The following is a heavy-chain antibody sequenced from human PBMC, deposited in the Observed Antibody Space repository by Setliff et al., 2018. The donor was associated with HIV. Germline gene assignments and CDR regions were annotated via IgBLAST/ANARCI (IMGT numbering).Heavy chain of an antibody. CDR2: INPNMGDT. Sequence: GASVKVSCKASGYKFTGHHIQWMRRAPGQGLEWMGRINPNMGDTQYAQKFQGRIIMTRDTSINTVYMELSSLTSDDTALYYCARQDIPTGYYLFDYWGQGTQVTVSS. J-gene: IGHJ4*02. V-gene: IGHV1-2*06. D-gene: IGHD3-9*01. CDR1: GYKFTGHH. CDR3: ARQDIPTGYYLFDY.